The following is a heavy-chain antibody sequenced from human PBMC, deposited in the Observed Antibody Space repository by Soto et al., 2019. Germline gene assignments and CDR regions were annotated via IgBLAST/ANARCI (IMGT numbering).Heavy chain of an antibody. CDR1: GFTFSSYA. CDR2: ISYDGSNK. D-gene: IGHD1-26*01. V-gene: IGHV3-30-3*01. J-gene: IGHJ4*02. CDR3: ARAVELETAGFDD. Sequence: GGSLRLSCAASGFTFSSYAMHWVCQAPGKGLEWVAVISYDGSNKYYADSVKGRFTISRDNSKNTLYLQMNSLRAEDTAVYYCARAVELETAGFDDRGQGTLVTVSS.